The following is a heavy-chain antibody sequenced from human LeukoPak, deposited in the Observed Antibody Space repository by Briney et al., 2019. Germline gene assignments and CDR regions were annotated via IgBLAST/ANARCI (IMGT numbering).Heavy chain of an antibody. V-gene: IGHV4-39*01. J-gene: IGHJ6*03. CDR1: GGSISSSSYY. D-gene: IGHD2/OR15-2a*01. CDR2: VHYSGST. Sequence: SETLSLTCTVSGGSISSSSYYWGRIPQPPGKGLEWIGSVHYSGSTYYNPSLMSRVTISVDTSKNQFSLKLSSVTAADTAVYYCARHGGSSFYGIYDYFMDVWGKGTTVTVSS. CDR3: ARHGGSSFYGIYDYFMDV.